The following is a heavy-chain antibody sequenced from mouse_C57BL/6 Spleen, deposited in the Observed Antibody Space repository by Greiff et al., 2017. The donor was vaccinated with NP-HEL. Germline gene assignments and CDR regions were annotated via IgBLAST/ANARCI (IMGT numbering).Heavy chain of an antibody. CDR3: ASSSYGWFAY. D-gene: IGHD1-1*01. CDR1: GYAFSSSW. CDR2: IYPGDGDT. J-gene: IGHJ3*01. V-gene: IGHV1-82*01. Sequence: VKLQESGPELVKPGASVKISCKASGYAFSSSWMNWVKQRPGKGLEWIGRIYPGDGDTNYNGKFKGKATLTADKSSSTAYMQLSSLTSEDSAVYFCASSSYGWFAYWGQGTLVTVSA.